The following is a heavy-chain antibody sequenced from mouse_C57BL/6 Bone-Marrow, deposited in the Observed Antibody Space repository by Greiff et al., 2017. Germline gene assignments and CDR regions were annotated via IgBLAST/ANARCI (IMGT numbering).Heavy chain of an antibody. Sequence: VQLQQSGAELVRPGASVKLSCTASGFNIKDDYMHWVKQRPEQGLEWIGWIDPENGDTEYASKVQGKATITADTSSNTAYLQLSSLTSEDTAVYYCTTDGNYDAMDYWGQGTSVTVSS. CDR2: IDPENGDT. CDR1: GFNIKDDY. J-gene: IGHJ4*01. D-gene: IGHD2-1*01. CDR3: TTDGNYDAMDY. V-gene: IGHV14-4*01.